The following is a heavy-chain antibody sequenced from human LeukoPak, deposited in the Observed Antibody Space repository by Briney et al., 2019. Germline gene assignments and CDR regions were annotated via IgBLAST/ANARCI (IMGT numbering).Heavy chain of an antibody. CDR1: GFTFSNAW. CDR2: IKSKTDGGTT. D-gene: IGHD3-10*01. CDR3: TTELRPWGLWFLKSHFDY. V-gene: IGHV3-15*01. Sequence: GGSLRLSCAAPGFTFSNAWMSWVRQAPGKGLEWVGRIKSKTDGGTTDYAAPVKGRFTISRDDSKNTLYLQMNSLKTEDTAVYYCTTELRPWGLWFLKSHFDYWGQRTLVTVSS. J-gene: IGHJ4*02.